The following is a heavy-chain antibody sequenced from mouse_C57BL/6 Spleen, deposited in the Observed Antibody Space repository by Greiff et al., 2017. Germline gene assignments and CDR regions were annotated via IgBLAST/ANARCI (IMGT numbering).Heavy chain of an antibody. CDR3: ARARETGYFDY. J-gene: IGHJ2*01. V-gene: IGHV5-6*02. D-gene: IGHD4-1*01. Sequence: EVKLMESGGDLVKPGGSLKLSCAASGFTFSSYGMSWVRQTPDKRLEWVATISSGGSYTYYPDSVKGRFTISRDNAKNTLYLQMSSLKSEDTAMYYCARARETGYFDYWGQGTTLTVSS. CDR2: ISSGGSYT. CDR1: GFTFSSYG.